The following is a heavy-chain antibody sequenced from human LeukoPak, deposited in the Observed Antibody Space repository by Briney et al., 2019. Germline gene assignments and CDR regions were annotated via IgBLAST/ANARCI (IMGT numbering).Heavy chain of an antibody. CDR3: AKSCLDYGDHYQHDAFDI. CDR2: ISGSGGST. D-gene: IGHD4-17*01. V-gene: IGHV3-23*01. Sequence: GGSLRLSCAASGFTFSSYAMSWVRQAPGKGLEWVSAISGSGGSTYYADSVKGRFTISRDNSKNTLYLQMNSLRAEDTAVYYCAKSCLDYGDHYQHDAFDIWGQGTMVTVSS. CDR1: GFTFSSYA. J-gene: IGHJ3*02.